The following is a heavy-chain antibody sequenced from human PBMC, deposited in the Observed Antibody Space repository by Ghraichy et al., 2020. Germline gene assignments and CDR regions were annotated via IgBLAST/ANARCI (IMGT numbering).Heavy chain of an antibody. Sequence: ESLNISCTVSGGSISSYYWSWIRQPPGKGLEWIGYIYYSGSTNYNPSLKSRVTISVDTSKNQFSLKLSSVTAADTAVYYCARVSDYSDAFDIWGQGTMVTVSS. CDR3: ARVSDYSDAFDI. CDR1: GGSISSYY. J-gene: IGHJ3*02. V-gene: IGHV4-59*01. D-gene: IGHD4-17*01. CDR2: IYYSGST.